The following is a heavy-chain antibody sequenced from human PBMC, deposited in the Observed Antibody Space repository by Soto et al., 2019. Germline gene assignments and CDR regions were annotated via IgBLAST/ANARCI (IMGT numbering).Heavy chain of an antibody. CDR2: SRNKDHSYTT. Sequence: EVQLVESGGGLVQPGGSLSLSCATSGFTLSDHYMDWVRQAPGKGLEWVARSRNKDHSYTTEYAASVKGRFTISRDDSKNSLFLQMSSLKAEATAVYYCVRGHCTFAYWGQGTVVTVSS. V-gene: IGHV3-72*01. D-gene: IGHD2-21*02. CDR3: VRGHCTFAY. J-gene: IGHJ4*02. CDR1: GFTLSDHY.